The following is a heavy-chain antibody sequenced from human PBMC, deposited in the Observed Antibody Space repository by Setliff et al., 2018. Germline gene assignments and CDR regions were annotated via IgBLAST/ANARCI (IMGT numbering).Heavy chain of an antibody. Sequence: GGSLRLSCVASGFSFSNYYMSWVRQAPGKGLEWVSAISGDSIYIYYGDSVKGRFIISRDNSKNTLYLQMNSLRPEDTAVYYCARTCSGSGCYAGLESWGQGTPVTVSS. CDR3: ARTCSGSGCYAGLES. CDR1: GFSFSNYY. J-gene: IGHJ4*02. V-gene: IGHV3-23*01. CDR2: ISGDSIYI. D-gene: IGHD2-15*01.